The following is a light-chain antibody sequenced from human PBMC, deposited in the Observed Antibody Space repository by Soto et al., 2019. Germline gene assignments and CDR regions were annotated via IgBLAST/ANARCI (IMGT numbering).Light chain of an antibody. CDR3: QQYNNWPPLYT. J-gene: IGKJ2*01. CDR1: QSVSSD. Sequence: EIVMTQSPATLSVSPGERATLSCRASQSVSSDLAWYQQQPGQAPRLLIYGASMRATGIPARFSGSGSGTEFTLTISSRQSEDFAVYYCQQYNNWPPLYTFGQGTKVDIK. V-gene: IGKV3-15*01. CDR2: GAS.